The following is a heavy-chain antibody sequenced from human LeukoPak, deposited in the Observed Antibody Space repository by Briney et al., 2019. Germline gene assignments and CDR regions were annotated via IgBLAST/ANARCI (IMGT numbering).Heavy chain of an antibody. V-gene: IGHV3-30*03. Sequence: GGSLRLSCVASAFTLIIYRMHWVRQAPAKGLEWVAVISYDGSKTYYADSVKGRFTISRDNSKNTLYLQMNSLRAEDTAVYYCASPGGYDFWSGPFDYWGQGTLVTVSS. J-gene: IGHJ4*02. D-gene: IGHD3-3*01. CDR3: ASPGGYDFWSGPFDY. CDR2: ISYDGSKT. CDR1: AFTLIIYR.